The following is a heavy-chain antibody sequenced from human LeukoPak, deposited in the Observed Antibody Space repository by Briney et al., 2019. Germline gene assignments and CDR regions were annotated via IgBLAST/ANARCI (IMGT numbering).Heavy chain of an antibody. CDR1: DGSFSGYY. D-gene: IGHD3-22*01. V-gene: IGHV4-34*01. CDR3: ARYSGYYLSYFDY. CDR2: INHSGST. J-gene: IGHJ4*02. Sequence: PSETLSLTCAVYDGSFSGYYWSWTRQPPGKGLEWIGEINHSGSTNYNPSLKSRVTISVDTSKNQFSLKLSSVTAADTAVYYCARYSGYYLSYFDYWGQGALVTVSS.